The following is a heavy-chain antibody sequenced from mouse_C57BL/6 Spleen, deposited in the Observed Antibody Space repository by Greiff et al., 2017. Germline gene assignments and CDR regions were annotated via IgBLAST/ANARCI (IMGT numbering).Heavy chain of an antibody. Sequence: GGGLVQPKGSLKLSCAASGFSFNTYAMNWVRQAPGKGLEWVARIRSKSNNYATYYADSVKDGFTISRDDSESMLYLQMNNLKTEDTAMYYCVRHKNAYYAMDYWGQGTSVTVSS. J-gene: IGHJ4*01. CDR1: GFSFNTYA. V-gene: IGHV10-1*01. CDR3: VRHKNAYYAMDY. CDR2: IRSKSNNYAT.